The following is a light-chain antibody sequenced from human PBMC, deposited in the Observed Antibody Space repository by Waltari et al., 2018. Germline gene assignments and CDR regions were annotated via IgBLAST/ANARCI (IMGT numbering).Light chain of an antibody. Sequence: DIQMTQSPYSLSASVGDTVTITCRASQSISSWLDWYQEKPGKAPKLLIYKASSLQSGVPSRFSGSGSGTEFTLTISSLQPEDFATYYCLQYSSSPFTFGPGTKLDIK. CDR3: LQYSSSPFT. J-gene: IGKJ3*01. CDR1: QSISSW. V-gene: IGKV1-12*01. CDR2: KAS.